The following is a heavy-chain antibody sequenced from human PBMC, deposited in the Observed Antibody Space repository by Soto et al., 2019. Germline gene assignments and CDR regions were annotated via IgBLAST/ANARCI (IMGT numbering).Heavy chain of an antibody. CDR3: ATSYDTGFDP. D-gene: IGHD3-9*01. J-gene: IGHJ5*02. CDR2: IKVDSGYT. CDR1: GYPFIKYG. V-gene: IGHV1-18*04. Sequence: QLQLVQSAAEVKKPGASVRVSCKAYGYPFIKYGISWIRQAPEQGLEWMGWIKVDSGYTNYAQKFQGRVTMTEDTSSDTACMELRSLLLDYTAVYFCATSYDTGFDPWGQGTLVSVSS.